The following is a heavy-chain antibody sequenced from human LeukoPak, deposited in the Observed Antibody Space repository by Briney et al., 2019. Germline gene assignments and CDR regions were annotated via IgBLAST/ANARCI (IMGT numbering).Heavy chain of an antibody. CDR2: ISSSGSTM. V-gene: IGHV3-48*03. D-gene: IGHD5-24*01. CDR1: GFTFSDYE. CDR3: AREDRRDGYNFDY. J-gene: IGHJ4*02. Sequence: PGGSLRLSCAASGFTFSDYEMIWVRQTPGRGLEGISYISSSGSTMYYAESVKGRFTISRDSAENSLYLQMSSLRAEDTAVYYCAREDRRDGYNFDYWGQGTLVTVSS.